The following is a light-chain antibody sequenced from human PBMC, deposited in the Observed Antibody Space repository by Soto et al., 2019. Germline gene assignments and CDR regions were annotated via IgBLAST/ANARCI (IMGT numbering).Light chain of an antibody. CDR3: AAWDDSLSGRV. V-gene: IGLV1-47*02. Sequence: QSVLTQPPSASGTHGRRVTISCSGSSSNIGSNYVYWYQQLPGTAPKLLIYSNNQRPSGVPDRFSGSKSGTSASLAISGLRSEDEADYYCAAWDDSLSGRVFGGGTKLTVL. CDR1: SSNIGSNY. CDR2: SNN. J-gene: IGLJ3*02.